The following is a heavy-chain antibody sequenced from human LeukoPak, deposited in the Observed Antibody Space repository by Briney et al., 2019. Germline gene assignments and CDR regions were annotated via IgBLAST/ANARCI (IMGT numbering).Heavy chain of an antibody. D-gene: IGHD3-22*01. CDR3: ASQYDSSGYYLTPPDY. J-gene: IGHJ4*02. Sequence: TLSLTCTVSGDSISSRNYYWGWIRQPAGKGLEWIGRIYTSGSTNYNPSLKSRVTISVDTSKNQFSLKLSSVTAADTAVYYCASQYDSSGYYLTPPDYWGQGTLVTVSS. CDR2: IYTSGST. CDR1: GDSISSRNYY. V-gene: IGHV4-61*02.